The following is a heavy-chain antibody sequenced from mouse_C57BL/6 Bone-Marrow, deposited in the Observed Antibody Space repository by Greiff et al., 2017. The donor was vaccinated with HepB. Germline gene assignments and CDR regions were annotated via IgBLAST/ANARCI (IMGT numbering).Heavy chain of an antibody. J-gene: IGHJ3*01. CDR3: ERGGLRRGFAY. Sequence: QVQLQQPGAELVKPGASVKLSCKASGYTFTSYWMHWVKQRPGPGLEWIGRIDPNSGGTKYNEKFKSKATLTVDKPSSTAYMQLSSLTSEDSAVYFCERGGLRRGFAYWGQGTLVTVSA. CDR1: GYTFTSYW. V-gene: IGHV1-72*01. D-gene: IGHD2-2*01. CDR2: IDPNSGGT.